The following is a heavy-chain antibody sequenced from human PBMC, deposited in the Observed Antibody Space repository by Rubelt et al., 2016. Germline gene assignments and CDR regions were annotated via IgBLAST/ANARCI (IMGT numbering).Heavy chain of an antibody. Sequence: GLEWVSYISSSSSTIYYADSVKGRFTISRDNAKNSLYLQMNSLRAEDTAVYYCARGGSSGWSDEYYYYYGMDVWGQGTTVTVS. J-gene: IGHJ6*02. CDR2: ISSSSSTI. D-gene: IGHD6-19*01. V-gene: IGHV3-48*01. CDR3: ARGGSSGWSDEYYYYYGMDV.